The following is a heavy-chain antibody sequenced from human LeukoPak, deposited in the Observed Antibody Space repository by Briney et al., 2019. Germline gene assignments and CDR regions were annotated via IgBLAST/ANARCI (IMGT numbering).Heavy chain of an antibody. J-gene: IGHJ5*01. Sequence: SETLSLTCAVSGYAIRTGYCWGWLRQPPGKELEWIGSIYHGGSTYYTPSLKRRVTISVDTSKNHFSLSLNSVTLADTAMYYCARYSHGGPADSWGQGTLVTVSS. CDR1: GYAIRTGYC. CDR2: IYHGGST. V-gene: IGHV4-38-2*01. CDR3: ARYSHGGPADS. D-gene: IGHD1-26*01.